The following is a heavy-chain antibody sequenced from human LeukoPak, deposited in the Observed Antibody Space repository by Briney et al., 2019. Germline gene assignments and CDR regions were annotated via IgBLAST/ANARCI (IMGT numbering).Heavy chain of an antibody. J-gene: IGHJ4*02. Sequence: GESLKISCKGSGYSFTSYWIGWVRQMPGKGLECMGIIYPGDSDTGYSPSFQGQVTISADKSISTAYLQWSSLKASDAAMYYCARHQGSGSLRRGFDYWGQGTLVTVSS. V-gene: IGHV5-51*01. CDR3: ARHQGSGSLRRGFDY. CDR2: IYPGDSDT. CDR1: GYSFTSYW. D-gene: IGHD3-10*01.